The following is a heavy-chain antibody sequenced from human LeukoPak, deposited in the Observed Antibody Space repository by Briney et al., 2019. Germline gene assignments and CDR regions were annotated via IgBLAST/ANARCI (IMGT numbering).Heavy chain of an antibody. D-gene: IGHD3-10*01. CDR1: GGSISSYY. CDR3: ARGPYGSGSHYFDY. V-gene: IGHV4-59*01. J-gene: IGHJ4*02. CDR2: IYYSGST. Sequence: SQTLSLTCTVSGGSISSYYWSWIRQPPGKGLEWIGYIYYSGSTNYNPSLKSRVTISVDTSKNQFSLKLSSVTAADTAVYYCARGPYGSGSHYFDYWGQGTLVTVSS.